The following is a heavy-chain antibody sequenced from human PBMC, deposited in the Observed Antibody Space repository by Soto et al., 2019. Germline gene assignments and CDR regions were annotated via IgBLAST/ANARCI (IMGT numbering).Heavy chain of an antibody. CDR2: IYYGGST. D-gene: IGHD3-22*01. J-gene: IGHJ4*02. CDR3: ARVRREYDNSGPVDY. V-gene: IGHV4-30-2*01. CDR1: GGSISSDDYS. Sequence: TCAVSGGSISSDDYSWNWIWQPPGKGLEWIGYIYYGGSTYYNPSLQSRVTMSVDRSRNQFSLKLNSVTAADTAVYYCARVRREYDNSGPVDYWGQGTLVTVSS.